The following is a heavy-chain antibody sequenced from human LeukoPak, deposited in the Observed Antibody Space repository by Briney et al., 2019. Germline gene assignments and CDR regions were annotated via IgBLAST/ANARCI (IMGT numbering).Heavy chain of an antibody. Sequence: GESLRISCEGSGYTFSSYWIGWVRQMPGKGLEWMGIIYPGDSDTRYSPSLQGQVTISVDTSIGTAYLQWSSLKASDTAIYYCARQNDFRLDYWGQGTLVTVSS. CDR2: IYPGDSDT. CDR1: GYTFSSYW. J-gene: IGHJ4*02. V-gene: IGHV5-51*01. CDR3: ARQNDFRLDY. D-gene: IGHD3-3*01.